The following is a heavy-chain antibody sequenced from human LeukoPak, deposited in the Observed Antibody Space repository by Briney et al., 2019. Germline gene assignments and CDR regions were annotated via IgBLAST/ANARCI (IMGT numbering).Heavy chain of an antibody. Sequence: GGSLRLSCAASGFTFSSYWMSWVRQAQGEGLGWVANINQDGSEKYYVDSVKGRFTISRDNAKNSLYLQMNSLRAEGTAVYFCARTYPGIALAGTFDYWGQGTLVTFSS. CDR2: INQDGSEK. CDR3: ARTYPGIALAGTFDY. J-gene: IGHJ4*02. V-gene: IGHV3-7*01. D-gene: IGHD6-19*01. CDR1: GFTFSSYW.